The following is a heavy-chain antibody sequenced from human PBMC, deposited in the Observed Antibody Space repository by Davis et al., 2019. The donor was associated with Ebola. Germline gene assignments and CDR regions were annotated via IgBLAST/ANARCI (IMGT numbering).Heavy chain of an antibody. J-gene: IGHJ4*02. D-gene: IGHD2-8*01. CDR1: GYTFTSYY. Sequence: ASVKVSCKASGYTFTSYYMHWVRQAPEQGLEWMGGSNPSNPEDVEMIYAQSFQGRVTMTEDTSTDTAYMELYSLRSEDTAIYYCATEYGDYWGQGTLVTVSS. CDR2: SNPSNPEDVEM. V-gene: IGHV1-24*01. CDR3: ATEYGDY.